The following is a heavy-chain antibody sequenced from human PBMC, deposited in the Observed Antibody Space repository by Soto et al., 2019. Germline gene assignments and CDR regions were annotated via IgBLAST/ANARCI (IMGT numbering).Heavy chain of an antibody. D-gene: IGHD3-16*01. Sequence: EVQLVESGGGLVQPGRSLRLSCAASGFTFEDYAMHWVRQAPGKGLEWVSGISWNSGSIGYADSVKGRFTISRDNAKTSLYLPMSSLRAEDTALYYCAKVSTLGGWGGMDVWGQGTAVTVSS. V-gene: IGHV3-9*01. J-gene: IGHJ6*02. CDR2: ISWNSGSI. CDR1: GFTFEDYA. CDR3: AKVSTLGGWGGMDV.